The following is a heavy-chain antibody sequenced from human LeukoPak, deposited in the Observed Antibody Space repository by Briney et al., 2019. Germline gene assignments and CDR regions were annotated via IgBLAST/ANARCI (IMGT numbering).Heavy chain of an antibody. CDR2: IKKTGSET. V-gene: IGHV3-7*01. CDR3: AREDGYCSGGNCYSYFDS. D-gene: IGHD2-15*01. Sequence: GGSLRLSCAVSGFTFSNAWMNWVRQAPGKGLEWVAYIKKTGSETYYVDSVKGRFTITRDNTRNSLFLQMYSLRAEDTAVYFCAREDGYCSGGNCYSYFDSWGQGTLVTVSS. CDR1: GFTFSNAW. J-gene: IGHJ4*02.